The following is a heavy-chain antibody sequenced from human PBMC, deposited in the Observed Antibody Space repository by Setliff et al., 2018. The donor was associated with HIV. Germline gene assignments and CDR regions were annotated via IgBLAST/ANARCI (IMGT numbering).Heavy chain of an antibody. Sequence: PGGSLRLSCAASGFTFSIYTINWVRQAPGKGLEWVSSVTISGDKYYADSLKGRFTISRDNAKNSQYLLMSDLRAEDTAVYYCATVFTGEPGRSLDYWGQGTPVTVSS. CDR3: ATVFTGEPGRSLDY. CDR1: GFTFSIYT. J-gene: IGHJ4*02. D-gene: IGHD1-26*01. V-gene: IGHV3-21*01. CDR2: VTISGDK.